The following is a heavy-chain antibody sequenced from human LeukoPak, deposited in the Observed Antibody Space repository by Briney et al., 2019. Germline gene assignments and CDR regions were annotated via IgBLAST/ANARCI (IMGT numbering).Heavy chain of an antibody. CDR2: ISAYNGNT. CDR1: GYTFTSYG. J-gene: IGHJ4*02. CDR3: AGTLRGIAAAALDY. V-gene: IGHV1-18*01. Sequence: ASVKVSCKASGYTFTSYGISWVRQAPGQGLEWMGWISAYNGNTNYAQKLQGRVTMTTDTSTSTAYMELRSLRSDDTAVYYCAGTLRGIAAAALDYWGQGTLVTVSS. D-gene: IGHD6-13*01.